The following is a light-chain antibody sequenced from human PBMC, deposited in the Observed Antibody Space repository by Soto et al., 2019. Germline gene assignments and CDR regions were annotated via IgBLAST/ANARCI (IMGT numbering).Light chain of an antibody. J-gene: IGKJ1*01. CDR1: QTVGYY. CDR2: GPS. Sequence: EIMLKQSPGTLSFFAGERAILSCRASQTVGYYLARYQQKAGQAPRLLIYGPSTRATGVPGRFSGSGSGTDFTLTISRLEAEDFGVYYCQQYGSSLRTFGQGTKVDIK. V-gene: IGKV3-20*01. CDR3: QQYGSSLRT.